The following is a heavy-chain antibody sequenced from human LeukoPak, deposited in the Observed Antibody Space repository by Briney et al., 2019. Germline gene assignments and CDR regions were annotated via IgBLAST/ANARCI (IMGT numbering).Heavy chain of an antibody. Sequence: ASVKVSCKASGLSLTHDGISWVRQAPGQGLVWMGWISFYNGDTLYAQKLQGRVTMTTDTSTSTAYMELRSLRSDDTAVYYCARDGYSSSLRGSYYYYMDVWGKGTTVTVSS. V-gene: IGHV1-18*01. CDR3: ARDGYSSSLRGSYYYYMDV. CDR1: GLSLTHDG. J-gene: IGHJ6*03. D-gene: IGHD6-6*01. CDR2: ISFYNGDT.